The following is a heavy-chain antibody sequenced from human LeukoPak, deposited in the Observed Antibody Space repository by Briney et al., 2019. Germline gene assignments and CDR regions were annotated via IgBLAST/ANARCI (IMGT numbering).Heavy chain of an antibody. Sequence: PSETLSLTCTVSGGSISSYYWSWIRQPPGKGLEWIGYIYYSGSTNYNPSLKSRVTISVDTSKNQFSLKLSSVTAADTAVYYCARPDTAMVTVDYWGQGTLVTVSS. J-gene: IGHJ4*02. CDR2: IYYSGST. V-gene: IGHV4-59*08. CDR1: GGSISSYY. D-gene: IGHD5-18*01. CDR3: ARPDTAMVTVDY.